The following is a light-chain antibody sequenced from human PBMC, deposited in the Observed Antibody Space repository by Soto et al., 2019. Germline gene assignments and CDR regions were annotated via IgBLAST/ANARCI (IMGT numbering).Light chain of an antibody. CDR3: PQYYNWPPYT. Sequence: EIVLTQSPGTLSVSPGERATLSCRASRSVTNNVAWYQQRPGQGPRLLIYDASTRATGVPARFSGSGSGTDFTLTISSLQSEDFTVYYCPQYYNWPPYTFGQGTKVDIK. CDR2: DAS. CDR1: RSVTNN. V-gene: IGKV3-15*01. J-gene: IGKJ2*01.